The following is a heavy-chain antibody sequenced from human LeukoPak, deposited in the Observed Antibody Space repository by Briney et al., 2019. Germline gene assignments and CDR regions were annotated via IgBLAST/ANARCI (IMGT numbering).Heavy chain of an antibody. CDR3: AKSDCGSDGCKLLNY. J-gene: IGHJ4*02. CDR2: INGSGDAT. Sequence: GGSLRLSCAVSGFLFSHYTMTWVRQGPGKGLEWVSSINGSGDATLYANSVMGRFAISRDNAKNTVSLQMNNLRAEDTAVYYCAKSDCGSDGCKLLNYWGQGTLVIASS. D-gene: IGHD3-10*01. CDR1: GFLFSHYT. V-gene: IGHV3-23*01.